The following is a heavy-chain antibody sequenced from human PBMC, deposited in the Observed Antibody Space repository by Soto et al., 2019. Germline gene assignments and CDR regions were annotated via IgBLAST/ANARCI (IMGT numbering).Heavy chain of an antibody. V-gene: IGHV3-66*01. Sequence: GGSLRLSCAASGFTVSSNYMSWVRQAPGKGLEWVSVIYSGGSTYYADSVKGRFTISRDNSKNTLYLQMNSLRAEDTAVYYCAMGGYSSGWYDYYYYYMDVWGKGTTVTVSS. D-gene: IGHD6-19*01. J-gene: IGHJ6*03. CDR3: AMGGYSSGWYDYYYYYMDV. CDR1: GFTVSSNY. CDR2: IYSGGST.